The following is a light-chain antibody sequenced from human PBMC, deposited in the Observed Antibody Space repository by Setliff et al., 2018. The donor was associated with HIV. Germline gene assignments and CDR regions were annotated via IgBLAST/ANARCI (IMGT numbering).Light chain of an antibody. Sequence: QSVLTQPASVSGSPGQSITISCTGTSSDVGNYNLVSWYQHHPGKAPILLVYGVTKRPSGVSNRFSGSKSGNTASLTISGLQAEDEADYYCCSYAGSITFYVFGTGTKAPS. CDR1: SSDVGNYNL. CDR2: GVT. J-gene: IGLJ1*01. V-gene: IGLV2-23*02. CDR3: CSYAGSITFYV.